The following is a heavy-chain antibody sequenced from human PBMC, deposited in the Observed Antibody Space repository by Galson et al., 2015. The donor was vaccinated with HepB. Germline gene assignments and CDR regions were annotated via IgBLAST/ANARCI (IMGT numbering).Heavy chain of an antibody. CDR2: ISGSGSTT. Sequence: SLRLSCAASGFTFSTYAMSWVRQAPGKGLEWVSAISGSGSTTYYADSVKVRFTISRDNFNNALHLQMNSLRADDTAVYYSATHPLNDVCYKLWGGDCQRGEFDFWGQGTLVIGSS. CDR3: ATHPLNDVCYKLWGGDCQRGEFDF. V-gene: IGHV3-23*01. D-gene: IGHD2-8*01. CDR1: GFTFSTYA. J-gene: IGHJ4*02.